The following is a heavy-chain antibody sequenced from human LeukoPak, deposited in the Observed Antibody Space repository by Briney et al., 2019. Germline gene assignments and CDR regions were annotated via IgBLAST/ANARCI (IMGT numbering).Heavy chain of an antibody. CDR3: ARGRYYDSGGYDEAFDI. J-gene: IGHJ3*02. CDR1: DYTFSSYG. Sequence: ASVKVSCKASDYTFSSYGISWVRQAPGQGLEWMGWISGYNGNTKYAQNLQSRVTMTTDTSTTTAYMELRSLRSDDTAVYYCARGRYYDSGGYDEAFDIWGQGTAVTVSS. CDR2: ISGYNGNT. D-gene: IGHD3-22*01. V-gene: IGHV1-18*01.